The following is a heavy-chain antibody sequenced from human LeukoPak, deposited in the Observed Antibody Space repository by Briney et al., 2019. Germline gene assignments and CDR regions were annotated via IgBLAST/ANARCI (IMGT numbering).Heavy chain of an antibody. J-gene: IGHJ4*02. CDR1: GFSFSDYW. D-gene: IGHD6-19*01. V-gene: IGHV3-74*01. CDR2: ISNDGSHT. CDR3: ARAVTGLDDY. Sequence: GGSLRLSCAASGFSFSDYWMHWVRQVPGKGLVWVSRISNDGSHTLYADSVRGRFTISSDNAKNTLFLQMNSLRAEDTAVYYCARAVTGLDDYWGQGTLVTVSS.